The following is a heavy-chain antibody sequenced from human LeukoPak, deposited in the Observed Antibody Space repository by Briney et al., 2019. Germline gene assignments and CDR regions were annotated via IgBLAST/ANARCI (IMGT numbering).Heavy chain of an antibody. CDR3: ARDICGGDCYSPNPSTGFDY. V-gene: IGHV4-39*07. J-gene: IGHJ4*02. CDR2: IYYSGST. CDR1: GGSISSSSYY. Sequence: KPSETLSLTCTVSGGSISSSSYYWGWIRQPPGKGLEWIGSIYYSGSTYYNPSLKSRVTISVDTSKNQFSLKLSSVTAADTAVYYCARDICGGDCYSPNPSTGFDYWGQGTLVTVSS. D-gene: IGHD2-21*02.